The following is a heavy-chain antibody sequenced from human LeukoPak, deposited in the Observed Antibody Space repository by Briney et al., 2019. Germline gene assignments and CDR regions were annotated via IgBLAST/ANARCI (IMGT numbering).Heavy chain of an antibody. V-gene: IGHV3-53*01. CDR3: ARAPYYHYGMDV. CDR2: IYSDGRT. Sequence: GGSLRLSCAASGFTFSSYAMSWVRQAPGKGLEWVSVIYSDGRTYYADSAKGRFTISRDNSKNTLYLQMNSLRAEDTAVYYCARAPYYHYGMDVWGQGTTVTVSS. CDR1: GFTFSSYA. J-gene: IGHJ6*02.